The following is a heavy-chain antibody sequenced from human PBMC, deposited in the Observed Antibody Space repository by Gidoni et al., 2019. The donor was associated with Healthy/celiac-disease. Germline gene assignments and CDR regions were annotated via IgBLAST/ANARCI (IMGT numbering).Heavy chain of an antibody. D-gene: IGHD5-18*01. CDR3: ARPDTAMVTGHYYYGMDV. CDR1: GFTFSSYS. CDR2: ISSSSSYI. Sequence: EVQLVESGGGLVKPGGSLRLSCAASGFTFSSYSMNWVRQAPVKGLEWVSSISSSSSYIYYADSVKGRFTISRDNAKNSLYLQMNSLRAEDTAVYYCARPDTAMVTGHYYYGMDVWGQGTTVTVSS. J-gene: IGHJ6*02. V-gene: IGHV3-21*01.